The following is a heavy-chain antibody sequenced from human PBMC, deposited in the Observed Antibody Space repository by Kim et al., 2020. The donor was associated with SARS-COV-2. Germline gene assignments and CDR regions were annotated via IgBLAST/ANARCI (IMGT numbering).Heavy chain of an antibody. CDR1: GFTFSSYA. CDR2: ISSNGGST. V-gene: IGHV3-64D*09. CDR3: VKPYAYVWGSYRNNYFDY. J-gene: IGHJ4*02. D-gene: IGHD3-16*02. Sequence: GGSLRLSCSASGFTFSSYAMHWVRQAPGKGLEYVSAISSNGGSTYYADSVKGRFTISRDNSKNTLYLQMSSLRAEDTAVYYCVKPYAYVWGSYRNNYFDYWGQGTLVTVSS.